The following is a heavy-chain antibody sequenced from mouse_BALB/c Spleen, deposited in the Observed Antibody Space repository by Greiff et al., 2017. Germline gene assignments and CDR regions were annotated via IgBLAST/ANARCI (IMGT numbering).Heavy chain of an antibody. CDR2: IWTGGGT. CDR1: GFSLTSYD. D-gene: IGHD2-10*01. J-gene: IGHJ4*01. Sequence: QVQLKQSGPGLVAPSQSLSITCTVSGFSLTSYDISWIRQPPGKGLEWLGVIWTGGGTNYNSAFMSRLSISKDNSKSQVFLKMNSLQTDDTAIYYCVRDLAYYDAMDYWGQGTSVTVSS. V-gene: IGHV2-9-2*01. CDR3: VRDLAYYDAMDY.